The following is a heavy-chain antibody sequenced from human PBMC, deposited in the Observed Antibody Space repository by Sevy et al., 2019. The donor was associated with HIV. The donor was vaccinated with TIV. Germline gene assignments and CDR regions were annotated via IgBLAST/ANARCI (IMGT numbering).Heavy chain of an antibody. J-gene: IGHJ4*02. D-gene: IGHD4-4*01. Sequence: GGSLRLSCAASGSTFSDYYMTWIRQAPGKGLEWVAYITSSGDTIYYADSVKGRFTISRDNAKNSLYLQMNNLRAEDTAVYYCAREYDYSHYAFDYWGQGTLVTVSS. V-gene: IGHV3-11*01. CDR2: ITSSGDTI. CDR1: GSTFSDYY. CDR3: AREYDYSHYAFDY.